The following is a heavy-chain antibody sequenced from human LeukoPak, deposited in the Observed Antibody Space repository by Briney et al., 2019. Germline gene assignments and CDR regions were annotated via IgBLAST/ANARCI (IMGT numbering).Heavy chain of an antibody. CDR1: GGSISSYY. Sequence: SETLSLTCTVSGGSISSYYWSWIRQPPGKGLEWIGYIYTSRSTNYNPSLKSRVTISVDTSKNQFSLKLSSVTAADTAVYYCARHQEAQATGSSYYFDYWGQGTLVTVSS. CDR3: ARHQEAQATGSSYYFDY. CDR2: IYTSRST. V-gene: IGHV4-4*09. D-gene: IGHD7-27*01. J-gene: IGHJ4*02.